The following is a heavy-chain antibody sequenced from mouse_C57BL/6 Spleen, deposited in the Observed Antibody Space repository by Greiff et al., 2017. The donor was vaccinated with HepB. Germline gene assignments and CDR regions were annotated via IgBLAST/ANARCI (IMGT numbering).Heavy chain of an antibody. J-gene: IGHJ4*01. CDR1: GYSITSGYY. CDR3: ARGTGYAMDY. Sequence: ESGPGLVKPSQSLSLTCSVTGYSITSGYYWNWIRQFPGNKLEWMGYISYDGSNNYNPSLKNRTTITRDTSKNQFFLKLNSVTTEDTATYYCARGTGYAMDYWGQGTSVTVSS. D-gene: IGHD4-1*01. CDR2: ISYDGSN. V-gene: IGHV3-6*01.